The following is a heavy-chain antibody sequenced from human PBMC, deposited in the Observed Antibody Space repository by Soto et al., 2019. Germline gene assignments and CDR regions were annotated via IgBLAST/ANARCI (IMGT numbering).Heavy chain of an antibody. Sequence: QVQLEESGGGVVQPGRSLRLSCEASGFTFNTYSMHWVRQPPGKGLEWLAAIWYDGTQKYYADSVKGRFIISRDNAENTVYLQMNSLRAEDTAVYFCARGDPLGDAFDFWGQGTMVDVSS. CDR1: GFTFNTYS. V-gene: IGHV3-33*01. D-gene: IGHD7-27*01. CDR2: IWYDGTQK. CDR3: ARGDPLGDAFDF. J-gene: IGHJ3*01.